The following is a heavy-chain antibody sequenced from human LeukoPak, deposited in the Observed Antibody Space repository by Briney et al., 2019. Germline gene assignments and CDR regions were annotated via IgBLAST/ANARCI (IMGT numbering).Heavy chain of an antibody. V-gene: IGHV3-23*01. CDR3: ANTKDYYDSSGYSNWFDP. D-gene: IGHD3-22*01. J-gene: IGHJ5*02. Sequence: GGSLRLSCAASGFTSSSYAMSWVRQAPGKGLEWVSAISGSGGSTYYADSVKGRFTISRDNSKNTLYLQMNSLRAEDTAVYYCANTKDYYDSSGYSNWFDPWGQGTLVTVSS. CDR2: ISGSGGST. CDR1: GFTSSSYA.